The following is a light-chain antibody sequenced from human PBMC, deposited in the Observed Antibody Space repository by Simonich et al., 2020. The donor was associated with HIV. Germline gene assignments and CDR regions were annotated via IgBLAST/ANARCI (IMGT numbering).Light chain of an antibody. CDR1: QRVSRNH. J-gene: IGKJ1*01. CDR3: QQYDRSPTWT. V-gene: IGKV3-20*01. CDR2: GAS. Sequence: EIVMTQSPATLSGSPGERATLSCRASQRVSRNHLAWYQQNPGQAPRLLIYGASSRATGIPDRFSGSGSGTDFTLTINRLEPEDFAVYYCQQYDRSPTWTFGQGTKVEIK.